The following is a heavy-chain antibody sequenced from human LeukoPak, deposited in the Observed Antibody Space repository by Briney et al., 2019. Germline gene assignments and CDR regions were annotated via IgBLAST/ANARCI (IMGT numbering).Heavy chain of an antibody. CDR2: INPNSGGT. D-gene: IGHD2-15*01. V-gene: IGHV1-2*02. CDR1: GYTFTGYN. Sequence: ASVKVSCKASGYTFTGYNMHWVRQAPGQGLEWMGCINPNSGGTNYAQKFQGRVTMTRDTSISTAYMELSRLRSDDTAVYYCARVVAATSDAFDIWGQGTMVTVSS. CDR3: ARVVAATSDAFDI. J-gene: IGHJ3*02.